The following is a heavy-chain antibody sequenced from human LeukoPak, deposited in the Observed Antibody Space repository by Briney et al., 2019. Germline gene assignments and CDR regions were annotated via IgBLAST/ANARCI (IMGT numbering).Heavy chain of an antibody. CDR3: ARGHGCDY. CDR2: IKHDGSEK. V-gene: IGHV3-7*01. J-gene: IGHJ4*02. D-gene: IGHD3-10*01. CDR1: GFTFSYYW. Sequence: GSLRLSCAVSGFTFSYYWMSWVRQAPGKGLEWVASIKHDGSEKYYVDSVKGRFTISRDNAKNSLFLQMNSLRAEDTAVYYCARGHGCDYWGQGTLVTVSS.